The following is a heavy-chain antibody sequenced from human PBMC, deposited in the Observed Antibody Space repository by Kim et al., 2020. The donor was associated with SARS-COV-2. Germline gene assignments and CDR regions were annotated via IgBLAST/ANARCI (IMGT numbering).Heavy chain of an antibody. CDR2: IYYSGST. V-gene: IGHV4-59*08. Sequence: SETLSLTCTVSGGSISSYYWSWIRQPPGKGLEWIGYIYYSGSTNYNPSLKSRVTISVDTSKNQFSLKLSSVTAADTAVYYCARRPYYDFWSGYDAFDIWGQGTMVTVSS. D-gene: IGHD3-3*01. CDR1: GGSISSYY. CDR3: ARRPYYDFWSGYDAFDI. J-gene: IGHJ3*02.